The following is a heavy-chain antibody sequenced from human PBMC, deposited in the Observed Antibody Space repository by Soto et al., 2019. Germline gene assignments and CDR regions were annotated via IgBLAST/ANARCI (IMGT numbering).Heavy chain of an antibody. CDR2: IYYSGST. CDR3: ARQHYDILTGYYGWFDP. D-gene: IGHD3-9*01. CDR1: GGSISSYY. V-gene: IGHV4-59*08. J-gene: IGHJ5*02. Sequence: SETLSLTCTVSGGSISSYYWSWIRQPPGKGLEWIGYIYYSGSTNYNPSLKSRVTISVDTSKNQFSLKLSSVTAADTAVYYCARQHYDILTGYYGWFDPWGQGTLVTVSS.